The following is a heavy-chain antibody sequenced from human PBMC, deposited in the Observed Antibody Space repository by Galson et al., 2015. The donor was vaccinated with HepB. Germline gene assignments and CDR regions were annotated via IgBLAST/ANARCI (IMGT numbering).Heavy chain of an antibody. Sequence: SLRLSCAASGFTFSSYAMHWVRQAPGKGLEWVAVISYDGSNKYYADSVKGRFTISRDNSKNTLYLQMNSLRAEDTAVYYCARDLSHAFDIWGQGTMVTVSS. CDR3: ARDLSHAFDI. CDR2: ISYDGSNK. V-gene: IGHV3-30-3*01. CDR1: GFTFSSYA. J-gene: IGHJ3*02.